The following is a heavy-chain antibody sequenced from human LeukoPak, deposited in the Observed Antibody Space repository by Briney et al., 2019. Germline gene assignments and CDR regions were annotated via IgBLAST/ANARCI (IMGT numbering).Heavy chain of an antibody. CDR1: GFTFSNYA. CDR3: AKDPPRGSGDAFDI. D-gene: IGHD2-15*01. V-gene: IGHV3-23*01. J-gene: IGHJ3*02. Sequence: GGSPRLSCAASGFTFSNYAMSWVRQAPGKGPEWVSTISGSGSSTYYADSVKGRFTVSRDNSRNTLYLQMDSLRAEDSAVYYCAKDPPRGSGDAFDIWGQGTRVTVSS. CDR2: ISGSGSST.